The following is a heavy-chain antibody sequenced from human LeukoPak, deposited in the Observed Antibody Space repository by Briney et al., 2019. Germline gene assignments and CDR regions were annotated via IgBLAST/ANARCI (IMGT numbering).Heavy chain of an antibody. Sequence: PSETLSLTCTVSGGSISSSSYYWGWIRQPPGKGLEWIGSIYYSGSTYYNPSLKSRVTISVDASKNQFSLKLSSVTAADTAVYYCARGAFGGVVATGYWGQGTLVTVSS. J-gene: IGHJ4*02. D-gene: IGHD3-16*02. V-gene: IGHV4-39*07. CDR2: IYYSGST. CDR1: GGSISSSSYY. CDR3: ARGAFGGVVATGY.